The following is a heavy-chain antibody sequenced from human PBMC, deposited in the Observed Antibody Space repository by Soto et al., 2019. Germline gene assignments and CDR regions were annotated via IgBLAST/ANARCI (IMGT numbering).Heavy chain of an antibody. D-gene: IGHD1-26*01. CDR3: AGDPVGATHFDY. CDR2: IYYLGRT. CDR1: SISTYY. Sequence: SETLSLTCTVDSISTYYWNWIRQTPGKGLEWIGYIYYLGRTNYNRSLKSRVTISIDMSKNQFSLRLNSVTAADTAVYYCAGDPVGATHFDYWGQGALVTVSS. V-gene: IGHV4-59*01. J-gene: IGHJ4*02.